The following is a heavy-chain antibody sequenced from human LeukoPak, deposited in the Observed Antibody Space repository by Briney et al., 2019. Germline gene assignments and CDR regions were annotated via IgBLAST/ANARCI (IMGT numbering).Heavy chain of an antibody. CDR2: VYYSGST. J-gene: IGHJ3*02. Sequence: PSETLSLTCSVSGGTISSTSYYWAWIRQPPGKGLEWIGSVYYSGSTYYNSSLKSRVIISVDTSKNQFSLKLNSVTAADTAVYYCARRSFEHSSDYYSRGAFAIWGQGAMVTVSS. D-gene: IGHD3-22*01. CDR3: ARRSFEHSSDYYSRGAFAI. V-gene: IGHV4-39*01. CDR1: GGTISSTSYY.